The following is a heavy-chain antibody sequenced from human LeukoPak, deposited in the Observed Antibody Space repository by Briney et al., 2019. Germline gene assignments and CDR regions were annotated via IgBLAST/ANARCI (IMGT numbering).Heavy chain of an antibody. Sequence: GGSLRLSCAASGFTFSSYAMHWVRQAPGKGLEWVAVISYDGSNKYYADSVKGRFTISRDNSKNTLYLQMNSLRAEDMAVYYCEYVRAFDVWGQGTMVTVSS. J-gene: IGHJ3*01. D-gene: IGHD3-10*02. CDR2: ISYDGSNK. CDR1: GFTFSSYA. CDR3: EYVRAFDV. V-gene: IGHV3-30*03.